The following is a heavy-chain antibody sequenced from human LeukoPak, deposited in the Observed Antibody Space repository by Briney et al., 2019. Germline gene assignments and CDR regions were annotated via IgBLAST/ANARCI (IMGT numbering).Heavy chain of an antibody. V-gene: IGHV3-20*04. CDR1: GFTFDDYG. CDR2: INWNGGIT. CDR3: ARGYGSGEDGDY. J-gene: IGHJ4*02. D-gene: IGHD3-10*01. Sequence: GGSLRLSCAASGFTFDDYGMSWVRQAPGKGLEWDSGINWNGGITGYADSLKGRFTISRDNAKNSLYLQMNSLRAEDTALYYCARGYGSGEDGDYWGQGTLVTVSS.